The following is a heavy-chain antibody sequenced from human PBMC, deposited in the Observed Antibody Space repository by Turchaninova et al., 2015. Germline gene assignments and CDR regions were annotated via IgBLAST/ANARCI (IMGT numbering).Heavy chain of an antibody. CDR2: FSGGGSDT. Sequence: QVQLVESGGGLIKPGGSLRLSCTASGFTFSDSYMSWFRQAPGKGLGCISYFSGGGSDTNHTDSVKGRLTISRDNAKNSLYLQMNSLRAEDTAVYYCARNTRLAEFWGQGSLVTVSS. J-gene: IGHJ4*02. D-gene: IGHD2-15*01. CDR1: GFTFSDSY. CDR3: ARNTRLAEF. V-gene: IGHV3-11*06.